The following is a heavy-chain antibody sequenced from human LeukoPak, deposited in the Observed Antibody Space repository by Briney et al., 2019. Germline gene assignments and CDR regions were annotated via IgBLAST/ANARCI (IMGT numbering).Heavy chain of an antibody. D-gene: IGHD3-16*01. CDR1: GGSISSYY. CDR3: ARDPDPLGY. J-gene: IGHJ4*02. CDR2: IYYSGST. Sequence: VKPSETLSLTCTVSGGSISSYYWSWIRQPPGKGLEWIGYIYYSGSTYYNPSLKSRVTISVDTSKNQFSLKLSSVTAADTAVYYCARDPDPLGYWGQGTLVTVSS. V-gene: IGHV4-59*12.